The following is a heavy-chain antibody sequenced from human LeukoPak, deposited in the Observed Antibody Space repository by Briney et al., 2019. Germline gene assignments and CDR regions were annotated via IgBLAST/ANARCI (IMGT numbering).Heavy chain of an antibody. CDR2: ISGSGGST. Sequence: GGSLRLSCAASGFTFSSYAMSWVRQAPGKGLEWVPAISGSGGSTYYADSVKGRFTISRDNSKNTLYLQMNSLRAEDTAVYYCAKSTDSSWYTSYYFDYWGQGTLVTVSS. D-gene: IGHD6-13*01. CDR1: GFTFSSYA. CDR3: AKSTDSSWYTSYYFDY. V-gene: IGHV3-23*01. J-gene: IGHJ4*02.